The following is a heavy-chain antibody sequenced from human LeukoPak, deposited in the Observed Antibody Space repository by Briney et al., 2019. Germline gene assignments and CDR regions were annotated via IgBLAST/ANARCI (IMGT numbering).Heavy chain of an antibody. V-gene: IGHV4-59*12. Sequence: SETLSLTCTVSGGSISSYYWSWIRQPPGKGLEWIGYIYYSGSTNYNPSLKSRVTISVDTSKNQFSLKLSSVTAADTAVYYCARDADIVPRDWFDPWGQGTLVTVSS. CDR3: ARDADIVPRDWFDP. CDR1: GGSISSYY. J-gene: IGHJ5*02. D-gene: IGHD2-8*01. CDR2: IYYSGST.